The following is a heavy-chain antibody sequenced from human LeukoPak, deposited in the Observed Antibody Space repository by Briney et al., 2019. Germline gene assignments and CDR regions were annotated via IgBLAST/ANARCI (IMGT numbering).Heavy chain of an antibody. CDR2: INSDGSST. D-gene: IGHD3-22*01. J-gene: IGHJ4*02. CDR3: ARERVSVSYYDSSGYWRYFDY. CDR1: GFTFSSYW. V-gene: IGHV3-74*01. Sequence: GGSLRLSCAASGFTFSSYWMHWVRQAPGKGLVWVSRINSDGSSTSYADSVKGRFTISRDNAKNTLYLQMNSLRAEDTAVYYCARERVSVSYYDSSGYWRYFDYWGQGTLVTVSS.